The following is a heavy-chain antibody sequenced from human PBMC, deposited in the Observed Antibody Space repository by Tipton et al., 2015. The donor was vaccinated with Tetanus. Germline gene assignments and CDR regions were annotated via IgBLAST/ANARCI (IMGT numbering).Heavy chain of an antibody. D-gene: IGHD4-17*01. J-gene: IGHJ4*02. V-gene: IGHV4-61*01. CDR1: GGSVSSGNYY. Sequence: TLSLTCTVSGGSVSSGNYYWSWIRQPPGKELEWIGYIYYSGGTNYNPSLKSRVTISVDTSKNQFSLQLTSVTAADAAVYYCATSGCGLRLISGPFDSWGQGTQVTVSS. CDR3: ATSGCGLRLISGPFDS. CDR2: IYYSGGT.